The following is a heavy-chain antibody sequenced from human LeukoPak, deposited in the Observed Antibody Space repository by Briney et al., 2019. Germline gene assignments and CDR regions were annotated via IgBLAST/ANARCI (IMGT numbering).Heavy chain of an antibody. V-gene: IGHV4-4*02. J-gene: IGHJ4*02. CDR1: GGSISSSNW. CDR3: ARDLDGSGWLWGY. Sequence: PSETLSLTCTVSGGSISSSNWWSWVRQPPGKGLEWIGEIYHSGSTNYNPSLKSRVTISVDKSKNQFSLKLSSVTAADTAVYYCARDLDGSGWLWGYWGQGTLVTVSS. D-gene: IGHD6-19*01. CDR2: IYHSGST.